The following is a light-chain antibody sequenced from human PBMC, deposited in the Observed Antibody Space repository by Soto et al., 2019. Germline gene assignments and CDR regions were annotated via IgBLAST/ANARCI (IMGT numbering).Light chain of an antibody. J-gene: IGLJ2*01. V-gene: IGLV1-40*01. CDR2: AND. CDR3: QSYDSSLSGVV. CDR1: RSNLGAGYD. Sequence: QSALTQPPSVSGAPGQRVTISCTGSRSNLGAGYDVHWYQHLPGTAPKLFIYANDNRPSGVPDRFSGSKSDTSASLAITGLQAEDEADYYCQSYDSSLSGVVFGGGTKLTVL.